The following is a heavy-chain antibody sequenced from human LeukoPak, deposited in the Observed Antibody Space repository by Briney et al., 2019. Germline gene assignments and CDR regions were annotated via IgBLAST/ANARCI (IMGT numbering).Heavy chain of an antibody. V-gene: IGHV1-18*01. Sequence: GASGRLSCKASGSTFTSYGVSWVRQAPGHGLEGRGWISAYIGNTNYAQKLQGRVTMTTDTSTSTAYMELRSLRSDDTAVYYCARDGSGSKGYYFDYWGQGTLVTVSS. D-gene: IGHD3-10*01. CDR1: GSTFTSYG. J-gene: IGHJ4*02. CDR2: ISAYIGNT. CDR3: ARDGSGSKGYYFDY.